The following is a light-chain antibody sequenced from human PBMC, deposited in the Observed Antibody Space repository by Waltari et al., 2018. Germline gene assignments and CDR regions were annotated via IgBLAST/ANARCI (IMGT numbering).Light chain of an antibody. CDR1: QSLLHSNGKKY. CDR3: LQGHQIPVT. CDR2: LTS. V-gene: IGKV2-28*01. Sequence: DIVMPQSPLSLSVTPGGPASISCRSRQSLLHSNGKKYLTWYLQKPGQSPQVLIYLTSTRASGVPDRFSGSGSDTDFTLRISRVEAEDVGVYFCLQGHQIPVTFGQGARLEIK. J-gene: IGKJ2*01.